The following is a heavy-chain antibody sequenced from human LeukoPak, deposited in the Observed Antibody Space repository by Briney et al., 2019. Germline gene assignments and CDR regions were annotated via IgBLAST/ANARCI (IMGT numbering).Heavy chain of an antibody. V-gene: IGHV1-18*01. J-gene: IGHJ3*02. CDR1: GYTFTSYG. D-gene: IGHD3-22*01. CDR3: ARDGFGHYYDSGRWNAFDI. Sequence: ASVKVSCKASGYTFTSYGISWVRQAPGQGLEWMGWISAYNGNTNYAQKLQGRVTMTTDTSTSTAYMELRSLRSDDTAVYYCARDGFGHYYDSGRWNAFDIWGQGTMVTVSS. CDR2: ISAYNGNT.